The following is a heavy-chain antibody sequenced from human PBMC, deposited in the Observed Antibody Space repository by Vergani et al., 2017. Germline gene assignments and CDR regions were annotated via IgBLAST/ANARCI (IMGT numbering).Heavy chain of an antibody. V-gene: IGHV4-39*01. J-gene: IGHJ3*02. Sequence: QLHLQESGPGLVKPSETLCLTCTVSGGSISSNFYYWGWIRQSPGKGLEWIGSISSSGSSYSNPSLQSRVTMSVDTSTNQVSLRLSSVTAADTALYYCAKPVGTSAIMDGYTMWGQGTMVTVSS. CDR2: ISSSGSS. CDR3: AKPVGTSAIMDGYTM. CDR1: GGSISSNFYY. D-gene: IGHD5/OR15-5a*01.